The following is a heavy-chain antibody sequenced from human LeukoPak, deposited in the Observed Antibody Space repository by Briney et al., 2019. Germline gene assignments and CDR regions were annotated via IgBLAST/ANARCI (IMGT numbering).Heavy chain of an antibody. J-gene: IGHJ4*02. Sequence: XXXXSINQDXSXKYYXDSVKXRFTISRDNAKNSLYLQMNSLRAEDTAVYYCTTFYTRLTDXWGQGTLVTVSS. CDR3: TTFYTRLTDX. V-gene: IGHV3-7*03. D-gene: IGHD2/OR15-2a*01. CDR2: INQDXSXK.